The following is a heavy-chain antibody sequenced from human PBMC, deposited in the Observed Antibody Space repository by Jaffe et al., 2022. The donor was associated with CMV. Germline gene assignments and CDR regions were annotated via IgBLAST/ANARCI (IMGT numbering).Heavy chain of an antibody. D-gene: IGHD1-7*01. J-gene: IGHJ5*02. CDR2: TYYRSKWYN. CDR3: ARDPNIPRGGTLGINWFDP. Sequence: QVQLQQSGPGLVKPSQTLSLTCAISGDSVSSNSAAWNWIRQSPSRGLEWLGRTYYRSKWYNDYAVSVKSRITINPDTSKNQFSLQLNSVTPEDTAVYYCARDPNIPRGGTLGINWFDPWGQGTLVTVSS. V-gene: IGHV6-1*01. CDR1: GDSVSSNSAA.